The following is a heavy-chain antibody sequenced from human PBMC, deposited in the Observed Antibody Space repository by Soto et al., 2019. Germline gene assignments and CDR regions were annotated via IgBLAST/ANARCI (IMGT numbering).Heavy chain of an antibody. Sequence: EVQLLESGGGLVQPGGSLRLSCAASGFTFNNYAMTWVRQVPGKGLEWVSAISGGGDTTSYADSVKGRFTVSRDGSKNTLYLQMSRLRAEDTALYYCAKGRGGSGSLTPRVDFWGQGTLVTVSS. J-gene: IGHJ4*02. V-gene: IGHV3-23*01. CDR3: AKGRGGSGSLTPRVDF. CDR2: ISGGGDTT. CDR1: GFTFNNYA. D-gene: IGHD3-10*01.